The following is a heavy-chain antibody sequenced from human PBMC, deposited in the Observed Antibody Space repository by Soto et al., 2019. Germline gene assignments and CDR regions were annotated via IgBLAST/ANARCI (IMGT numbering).Heavy chain of an antibody. Sequence: EVQLVQSGAEVKKPGESLRISYKGSGYSFTSYWISWVRQMPGKGLEWMGRIDPSDSYTNYSPSFQGHVTISADKSISTAYLQWSSLKASDTAMYYCARRHSSSSAFDPWGQGTLVTVSS. D-gene: IGHD6-13*01. J-gene: IGHJ5*02. CDR3: ARRHSSSSAFDP. CDR2: IDPSDSYT. V-gene: IGHV5-10-1*01. CDR1: GYSFTSYW.